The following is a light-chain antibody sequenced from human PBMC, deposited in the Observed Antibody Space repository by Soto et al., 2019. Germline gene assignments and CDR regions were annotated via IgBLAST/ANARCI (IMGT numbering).Light chain of an antibody. CDR1: QSVSNNY. Sequence: EIVLRQSPGTLSLSPEERATLSCRASQSVSNNYLAWYQQKPGQAPRLLIYGASNRATGIPDRFSGSGSGTDFTLTISRLEPEDFAVYYCQQYGSSGTFGQGTKVDIK. CDR3: QQYGSSGT. CDR2: GAS. V-gene: IGKV3-20*01. J-gene: IGKJ1*01.